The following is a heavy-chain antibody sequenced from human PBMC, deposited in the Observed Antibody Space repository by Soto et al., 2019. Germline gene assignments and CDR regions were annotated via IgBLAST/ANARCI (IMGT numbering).Heavy chain of an antibody. Sequence: QVQLVESGGGVVQPGRSLRISCAASGFTFSSYAMHWVRQAPGKGLEWVAVISYDGSNKYYADSVKGRFTISRDNSKNTLYLQMNSLRAEDTAVYYCARDLIAVAGNNYGMDVWGQGTTVTVSS. D-gene: IGHD6-19*01. CDR3: ARDLIAVAGNNYGMDV. CDR2: ISYDGSNK. J-gene: IGHJ6*02. CDR1: GFTFSSYA. V-gene: IGHV3-30-3*01.